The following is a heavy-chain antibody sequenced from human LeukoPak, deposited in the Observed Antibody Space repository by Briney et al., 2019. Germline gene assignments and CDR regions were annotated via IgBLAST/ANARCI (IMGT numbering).Heavy chain of an antibody. V-gene: IGHV5-51*01. CDR2: IYLGDSDT. CDR3: ARHATCTGGSCYQLDY. D-gene: IGHD2-15*01. CDR1: GYSFTTYW. J-gene: IGHJ4*02. Sequence: GASLKISCKGSGYSFTTYWIGWVRQLPGKGLEWMGIIYLGDSDTRYSPSFEGQVTISADKSISTAYLQWSSLKASDTAMYYCARHATCTGGSCYQLDYWGQGTLVTASS.